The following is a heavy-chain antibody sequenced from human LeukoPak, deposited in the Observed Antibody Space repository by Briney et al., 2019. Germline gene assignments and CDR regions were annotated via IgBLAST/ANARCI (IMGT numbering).Heavy chain of an antibody. J-gene: IGHJ4*02. CDR3: GATSLKQWLRKAN. CDR2: IYYSGST. V-gene: IGHV4-39*01. D-gene: IGHD6-19*01. CDR1: GGSISSSSYY. Sequence: SETLSLTCTVSGGSISSSSYYWGWIRQPPGKGLEWIGSIYYSGSTYYNPSLKSRATISVDTSKNQFSLKLSSVTAADTAVYYCGATSLKQWLRKANWGQGTLVTVSS.